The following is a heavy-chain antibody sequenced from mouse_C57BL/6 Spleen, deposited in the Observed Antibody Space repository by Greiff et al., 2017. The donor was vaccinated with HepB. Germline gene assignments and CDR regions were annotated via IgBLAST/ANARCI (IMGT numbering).Heavy chain of an antibody. CDR2: ISDGGSYT. CDR3: ARDDYYGSKRDAMDY. V-gene: IGHV5-4*01. D-gene: IGHD1-1*01. Sequence: EVQVVESGGGLVKPGGSLKLSCAASGFTFSSYAMSWVRQTPEKRLEWVATISDGGSYTYYPDNVKGRFTISRDNAKNNLYLQMSHLKSEDTAMYYCARDDYYGSKRDAMDYRGQGTSVTVSS. CDR1: GFTFSSYA. J-gene: IGHJ4*01.